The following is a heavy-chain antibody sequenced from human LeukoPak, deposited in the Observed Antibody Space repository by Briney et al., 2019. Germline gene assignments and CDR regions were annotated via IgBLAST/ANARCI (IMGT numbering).Heavy chain of an antibody. CDR2: ISCRGYKT. Sequence: GGSLRLTCAATGFIYRNYAMNWVGQAGGKGLDWVSGISCRGYKTNYADAVKCRFTISRDNSKDTLYLQMNFLRVEDTAIYYCAKGGRGYYASGSPQPYYYGMDVWGKGTTVTVSS. CDR3: AKGGRGYYASGSPQPYYYGMDV. V-gene: IGHV3-23*01. J-gene: IGHJ6*04. D-gene: IGHD3-10*01. CDR1: GFIYRNYA.